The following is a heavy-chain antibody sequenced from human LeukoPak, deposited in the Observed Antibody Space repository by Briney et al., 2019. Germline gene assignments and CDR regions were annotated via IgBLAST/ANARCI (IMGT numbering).Heavy chain of an antibody. CDR1: GFTFSSYG. J-gene: IGHJ6*02. Sequence: GRSLRLSCAASGFTFSSYGMHWVRQAPGKGLEWVAVIWYDGSNKYYADSVKGRFTISRDNSKNTLYLQMNSLRAEDTAVYYCARDYSLITSNPEDYYGMDVWGQGTTVTVSS. CDR3: ARDYSLITSNPEDYYGMDV. CDR2: IWYDGSNK. D-gene: IGHD1-14*01. V-gene: IGHV3-33*01.